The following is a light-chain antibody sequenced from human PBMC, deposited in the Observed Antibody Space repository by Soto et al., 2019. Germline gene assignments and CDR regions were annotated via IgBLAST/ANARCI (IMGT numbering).Light chain of an antibody. CDR3: QQYDSYPHS. Sequence: IKMHKSPYTLSASIGDSVTITCWASFNIRTWLAWYKPKPGTAPKFLIYRASILQSGVPSRFSGSGSDTEFTLTISNLQPDDWATDYCQQYDSYPHSCGQGTNVDLK. CDR1: FNIRTW. V-gene: IGKV1-5*03. CDR2: RAS. J-gene: IGKJ2*03.